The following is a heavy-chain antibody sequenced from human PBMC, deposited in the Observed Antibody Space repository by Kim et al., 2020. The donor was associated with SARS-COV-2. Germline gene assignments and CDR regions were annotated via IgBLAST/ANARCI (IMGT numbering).Heavy chain of an antibody. J-gene: IGHJ4*02. Sequence: ESVKGRFIISRDNADNSLDRQMNGLRSEDTAVYYCARKHTSGWFDAFDYWGRGTPVTVSS. CDR3: ARKHTSGWFDAFDY. V-gene: IGHV3-7*04. D-gene: IGHD6-19*01.